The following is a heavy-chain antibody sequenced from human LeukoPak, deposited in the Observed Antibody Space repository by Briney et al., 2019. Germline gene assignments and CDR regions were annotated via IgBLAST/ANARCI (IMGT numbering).Heavy chain of an antibody. CDR3: ARGLYYYGSGSYIYYYYYMDV. J-gene: IGHJ6*03. Sequence: SGTLSLTCAVYGGSFSGYYWSWIRQPPGKGLEWIGEINHSGSTNYNPSLKSRVTISVDTSKNQFSLKLSSVTAADTAVYYCARGLYYYGSGSYIYYYYYMDVWGKGTTVTVSS. D-gene: IGHD3-10*01. CDR2: INHSGST. V-gene: IGHV4-34*01. CDR1: GGSFSGYY.